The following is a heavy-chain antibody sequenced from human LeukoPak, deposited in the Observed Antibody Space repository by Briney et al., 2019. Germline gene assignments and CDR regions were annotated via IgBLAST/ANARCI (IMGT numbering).Heavy chain of an antibody. CDR1: GFTISNYW. Sequence: GGSLRLSCVGSGFTISNYWMPWVRQAPGTGLVWVSRIHPDGSITTYADSVKGRFTISRDNAKNTLYLQMNSLRAEDTAVYYCAPQQTYSPYNWFDPWGQGTLVTVSS. J-gene: IGHJ5*02. CDR2: IHPDGSIT. D-gene: IGHD5-12*01. V-gene: IGHV3-74*03. CDR3: APQQTYSPYNWFDP.